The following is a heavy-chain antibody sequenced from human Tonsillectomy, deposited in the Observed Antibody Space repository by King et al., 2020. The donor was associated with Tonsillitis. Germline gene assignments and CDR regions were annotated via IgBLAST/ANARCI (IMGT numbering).Heavy chain of an antibody. CDR1: GYTFTGYY. J-gene: IGHJ4*02. V-gene: IGHV1-2*02. CDR2: INPKSGGT. CDR3: ARVNGYYYDSSGYPIDY. D-gene: IGHD3-22*01. Sequence: QLVQSGAEVKKPGASVKVSCKASGYTFTGYYMHWVRQAPGQGLEWMGWINPKSGGTKYEQKFQGRVIMTRDTSISTAYMELRWLRSDDTAVYYCARVNGYYYDSSGYPIDYWGQGTLVTVSS.